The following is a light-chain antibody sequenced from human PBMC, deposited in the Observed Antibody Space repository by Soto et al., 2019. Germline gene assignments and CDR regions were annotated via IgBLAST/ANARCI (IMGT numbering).Light chain of an antibody. Sequence: QSALTQPASVSGSPGQSITISCTGTSSDIGAYNFVSWYQQHPGKAPKLMLYDVNNRPSGVSNRFSGSKSGNTASLTISGLQDEDEADYYCTSWTTSTTMVFGGGTKVTVL. CDR3: TSWTTSTTMV. V-gene: IGLV2-14*03. CDR1: SSDIGAYNF. J-gene: IGLJ2*01. CDR2: DVN.